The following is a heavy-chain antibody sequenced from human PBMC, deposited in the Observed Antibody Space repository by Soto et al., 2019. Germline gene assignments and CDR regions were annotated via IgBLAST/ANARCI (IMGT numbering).Heavy chain of an antibody. V-gene: IGHV3-33*01. CDR2: IWYDGSNK. D-gene: IGHD3-10*01. Sequence: GGSLRLSCAASGFTFSSYGMHWVRQAPGKGLEWVAVIWYDGSNKYYADSVKGRFTISRDNSKNTLYLQMNSLRAEDTAVYYCARDTGGGNNYYGSGSYAEDIWGQGTMVTVSS. CDR1: GFTFSSYG. CDR3: ARDTGGGNNYYGSGSYAEDI. J-gene: IGHJ3*02.